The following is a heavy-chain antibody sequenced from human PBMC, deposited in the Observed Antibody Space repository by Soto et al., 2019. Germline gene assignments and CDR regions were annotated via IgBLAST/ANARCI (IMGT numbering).Heavy chain of an antibody. V-gene: IGHV4-59*08. J-gene: IGHJ4*02. CDR3: ARLNKAYGTDY. Sequence: SETLSLTCTVSGGSISSYYWSWIRQPPGKGLEWIGYIYYSGSTNYNPSLKSRVTISVDTSKSQFSLRLSSVTAADTAVYYCARLNKAYGTDYWGQGTLVTVSS. CDR2: IYYSGST. D-gene: IGHD4-17*01. CDR1: GGSISSYY.